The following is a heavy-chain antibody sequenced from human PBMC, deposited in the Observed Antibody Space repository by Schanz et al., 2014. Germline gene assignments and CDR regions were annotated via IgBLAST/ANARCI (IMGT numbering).Heavy chain of an antibody. CDR1: GDTFSNYA. Sequence: QVLLVQSGAEVKKPGSSVRVSCKSSGDTFSNYAISWVRQAPGQGLEWMGRVVPLLNVTAYAQKFQGRVTMTADLSTRTVSMDLSSLRSEDTALYFCARPLVPLPAGILGYWGQGSLVTVSS. J-gene: IGHJ4*02. CDR2: VVPLLNVT. V-gene: IGHV1-69*09. D-gene: IGHD2-2*01. CDR3: ARPLVPLPAGILGY.